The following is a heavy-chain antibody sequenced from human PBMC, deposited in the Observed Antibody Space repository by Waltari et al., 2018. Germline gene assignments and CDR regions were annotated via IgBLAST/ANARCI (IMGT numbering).Heavy chain of an antibody. CDR3: ARAQGGYCSSTSCSGVMPF. D-gene: IGHD2-2*01. J-gene: IGHJ4*02. CDR1: GFTFSSYA. V-gene: IGHV3-30*01. Sequence: QVQLVESGGGVVQPGRSLRLSCAASGFTFSSYAMHWVRKAPGKGLEWLAVISYDGSNKYYADSVKGRFTISRDNSKNTLYLQMDSPRAEDTAVYYCARAQGGYCSSTSCSGVMPFWGQGTLVTVSS. CDR2: ISYDGSNK.